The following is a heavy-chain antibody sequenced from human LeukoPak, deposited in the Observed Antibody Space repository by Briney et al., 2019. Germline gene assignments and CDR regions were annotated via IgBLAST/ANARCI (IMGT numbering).Heavy chain of an antibody. Sequence: PSETLSLTCIVSGGSISSGGYYWSWIRQPPGKGLEWIGYIYHSGSTYYNPSLKSRVTISVDRSKNQFSLKLSSVTAADTAVYYCARAGGVKTAALDLDYWGQGTLVTVSS. D-gene: IGHD6-25*01. CDR3: ARAGGVKTAALDLDY. J-gene: IGHJ4*02. V-gene: IGHV4-30-2*01. CDR2: IYHSGST. CDR1: GGSISSGGYY.